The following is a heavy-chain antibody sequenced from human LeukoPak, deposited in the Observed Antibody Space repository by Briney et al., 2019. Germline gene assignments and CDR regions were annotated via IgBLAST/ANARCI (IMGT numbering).Heavy chain of an antibody. CDR3: ARTRTNYYYFYYMDV. CDR1: GGSISPYF. Sequence: PSETLSLTCTVSGGSISPYFWSWIRQPPGKGLEWIGSIYYNGDTYRNPSLRSRLTISVDTSNNQFSLKLSSVTAADTAVYYCARTRTNYYYFYYMDVWGKGATVTVSS. V-gene: IGHV4-59*12. CDR2: IYYNGDT. J-gene: IGHJ6*03.